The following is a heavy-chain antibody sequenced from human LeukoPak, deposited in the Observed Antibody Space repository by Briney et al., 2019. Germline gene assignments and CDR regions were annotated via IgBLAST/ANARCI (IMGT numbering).Heavy chain of an antibody. Sequence: PSETLSLTCAVYGGSFSGYYWSWTRQPPGKGLEWIGYIYYSGSTNYNPSLKSRVTISVDTSKNQFSLKLSSVTAADTAVYYCARLWSSSWYEYYGMDVWGQGTTVTVSS. CDR2: IYYSGST. V-gene: IGHV4-59*08. J-gene: IGHJ6*02. D-gene: IGHD6-13*01. CDR3: ARLWSSSWYEYYGMDV. CDR1: GGSFSGYY.